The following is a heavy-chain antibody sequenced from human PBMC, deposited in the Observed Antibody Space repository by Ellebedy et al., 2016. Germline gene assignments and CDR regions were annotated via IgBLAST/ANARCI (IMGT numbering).Heavy chain of an antibody. V-gene: IGHV3-21*01. Sequence: GESLKISCAASGFIFADLWMNWVRQAPGKGLEWVSSITSSTDYIYYADSVRGRFTISRDNAKNTLYLQMNSLRLEDTALYFCARDFRRASNWFDPWGQGTLVTVSS. CDR1: GFIFADLW. J-gene: IGHJ5*02. CDR2: ITSSTDYI. CDR3: ARDFRRASNWFDP. D-gene: IGHD3-10*01.